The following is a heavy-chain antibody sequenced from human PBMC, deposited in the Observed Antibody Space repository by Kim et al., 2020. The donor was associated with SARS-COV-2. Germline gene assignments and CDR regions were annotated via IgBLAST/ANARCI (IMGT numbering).Heavy chain of an antibody. D-gene: IGHD6-13*01. Sequence: SETLSLTCTVSGGSISSSSYYWGWIRQPPGKGLEWIGSIYYSGSTYYNPSLKSRVTISVDTSKNQFSLKLSSVTAADTAVYYCARPIAAAGEGLNWFDPWGQGTLVTVSS. CDR2: IYYSGST. CDR1: GGSISSSSYY. J-gene: IGHJ5*02. V-gene: IGHV4-39*01. CDR3: ARPIAAAGEGLNWFDP.